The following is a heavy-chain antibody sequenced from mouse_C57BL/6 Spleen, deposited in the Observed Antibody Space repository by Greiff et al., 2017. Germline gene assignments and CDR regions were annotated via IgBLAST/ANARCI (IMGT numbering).Heavy chain of an antibody. CDR3: ARSQLTYAMDY. CDR1: GYAFSSSW. Sequence: QVQLQQSGPELVKPGASVKISCKASGYAFSSSWMNWVKQRPGKGLEWIGRIYPGDGDTNYNGKFKGKATLTADKSSRTAYMQLSSLTSEDSAVYFCARSQLTYAMDYWGQGTSVTVSS. J-gene: IGHJ4*01. CDR2: IYPGDGDT. D-gene: IGHD3-1*01. V-gene: IGHV1-82*01.